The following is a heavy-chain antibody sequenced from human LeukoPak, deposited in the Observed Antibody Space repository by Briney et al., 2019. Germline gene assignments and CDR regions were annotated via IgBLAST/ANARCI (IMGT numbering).Heavy chain of an antibody. V-gene: IGHV3-48*02. CDR3: ARDGTSYGGDHYDY. D-gene: IGHD4-23*01. Sequence: QSGGSLRLSCAASGFTFSSYSMNWVRQAPGKGLEWVSYISSSSSTVYYADSVKGRFTISRDNAKNSLYLQMNSLRDENTAVYYCARDGTSYGGDHYDYWGQGTLVTVSS. CDR1: GFTFSSYS. CDR2: ISSSSSTV. J-gene: IGHJ4*02.